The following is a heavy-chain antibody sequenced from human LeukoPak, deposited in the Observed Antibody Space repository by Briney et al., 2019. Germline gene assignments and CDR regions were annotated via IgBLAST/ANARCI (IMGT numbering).Heavy chain of an antibody. CDR3: ARSVRFSSDYFDY. D-gene: IGHD6-6*01. CDR1: GGSTSSYY. Sequence: SETLSLTCTVSGGSTSSYYWSWIRQPPGKGLEWIGYIYYSGSTNYNPSLKSRVTISVDTSKNQFSLKLSSVTAADTAVYYCARSVRFSSDYFDYWGQGTLVTVSS. V-gene: IGHV4-59*01. CDR2: IYYSGST. J-gene: IGHJ4*02.